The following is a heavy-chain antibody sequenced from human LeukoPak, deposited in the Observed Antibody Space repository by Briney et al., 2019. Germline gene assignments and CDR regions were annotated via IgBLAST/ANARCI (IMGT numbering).Heavy chain of an antibody. D-gene: IGHD2-2*01. J-gene: IGHJ5*02. CDR3: ARGYCSSTSCSNWFDP. V-gene: IGHV1-2*02. CDR2: INPNSGGT. Sequence: AASVKVSCKASGYTFTGYYMHWVRQAPGQGLEWMGWINPNSGGTNYAQKFQGRVTMTRDTSISTAYMELSRLRSDDTAVYYCARGYCSSTSCSNWFDPWGQGTLVTVSS. CDR1: GYTFTGYY.